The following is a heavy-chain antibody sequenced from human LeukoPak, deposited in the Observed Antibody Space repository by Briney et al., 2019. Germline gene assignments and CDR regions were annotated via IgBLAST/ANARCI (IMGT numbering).Heavy chain of an antibody. Sequence: PGGSLRLSCAAFGFTFDNYAMHWVRQAPGKGLEWVSSISWNSANIAYADSVKGRFTISRDNAKNSLYLQMNSLRPEDMASYYCVKDTSGASQYFQYWGHGTVVTVSS. V-gene: IGHV3-9*03. D-gene: IGHD2-15*01. CDR3: VKDTSGASQYFQY. J-gene: IGHJ1*01. CDR2: ISWNSANI. CDR1: GFTFDNYA.